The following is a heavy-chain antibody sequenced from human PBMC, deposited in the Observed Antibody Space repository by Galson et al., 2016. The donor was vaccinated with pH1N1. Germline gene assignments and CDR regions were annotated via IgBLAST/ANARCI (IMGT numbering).Heavy chain of an antibody. D-gene: IGHD1-26*01. V-gene: IGHV1-46*01. CDR1: GYTFTTSY. J-gene: IGHJ4*02. CDR3: TRDLGRRREF. CDR2: IDPSNGGT. Sequence: SVKVSCKASGYTFTTSYIHWVRQAPGEGPEWMGVIDPSNGGTTYAQKFQARVTMTRDTSTSTVYLDLSRRRSEDTSVFYCTRDLGRRREFWGQGTLVTVSS.